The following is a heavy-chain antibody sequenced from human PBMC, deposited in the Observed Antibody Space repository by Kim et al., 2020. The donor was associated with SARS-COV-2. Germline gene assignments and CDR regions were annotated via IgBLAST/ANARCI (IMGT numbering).Heavy chain of an antibody. J-gene: IGHJ5*02. CDR2: T. CDR3: SRDRADNWFDP. V-gene: IGHV3-66*01. Sequence: TYYADSVQGRFTISRDNSKNTVYLQMNSLRADDTAVYYCSRDRADNWFDPWGQGTLVTVSS.